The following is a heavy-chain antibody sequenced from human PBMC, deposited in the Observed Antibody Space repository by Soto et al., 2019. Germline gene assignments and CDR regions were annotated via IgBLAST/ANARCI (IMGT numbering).Heavy chain of an antibody. CDR3: ARLKYCSGGSCYGRLPADS. CDR2: IYPDDSDT. Sequence: GESLKISCKGSGYSFTTYWIGWVRQMPGKGLEWMGIIYPDDSDTRYSPSFQGQVTISADKSISTAYLQWSSLQASDTAMYYCARLKYCSGGSCYGRLPADSCGQRTLVTDSS. CDR1: GYSFTTYW. V-gene: IGHV5-51*01. D-gene: IGHD2-15*01. J-gene: IGHJ4*02.